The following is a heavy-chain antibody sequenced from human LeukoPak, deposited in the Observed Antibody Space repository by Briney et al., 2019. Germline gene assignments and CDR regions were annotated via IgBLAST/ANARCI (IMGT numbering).Heavy chain of an antibody. Sequence: SETLSLTCTVSGGSVSDYYWGWIRQPPGKGLEFIGYMFYSGSTNYNPSLKSRVTISADTSTNQFSLELSSVTAADTAVYYCARWMYYYDDTGFDPWGQGTLVTVSS. CDR1: GGSVSDYY. CDR2: MFYSGST. J-gene: IGHJ5*02. D-gene: IGHD3-22*01. CDR3: ARWMYYYDDTGFDP. V-gene: IGHV4-59*02.